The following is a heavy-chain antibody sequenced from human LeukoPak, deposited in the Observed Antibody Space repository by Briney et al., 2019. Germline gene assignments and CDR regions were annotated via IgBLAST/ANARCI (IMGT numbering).Heavy chain of an antibody. Sequence: ASVKVSCKASGYTFTSYGISWVRQAPGQGLEWMGWISAYNGNTNYAQKLQGRVTMTTDTSTSTAYMELRSLRSDDTAVYYCAREGYGYHEGYYFDYWGQGTLVTVSS. CDR3: AREGYGYHEGYYFDY. CDR1: GYTFTSYG. V-gene: IGHV1-18*01. J-gene: IGHJ4*02. CDR2: ISAYNGNT. D-gene: IGHD5-12*01.